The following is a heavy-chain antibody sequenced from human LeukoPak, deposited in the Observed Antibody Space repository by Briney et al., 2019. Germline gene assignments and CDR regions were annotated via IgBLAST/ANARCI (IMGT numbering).Heavy chain of an antibody. CDR1: GGSISAYY. CDR3: AREAAVGTGGFDY. CDR2: IYNSGSA. D-gene: IGHD6-13*01. Sequence: PSETLSLTCTVSGGSISAYYWSWIRQPPGKGLEWIGYIYNSGSANYNPSLQSRVTILIDTSKKQFSLKVSSVTAADTAVYYCAREAAVGTGGFDYWGQGTLVTVSS. V-gene: IGHV4-59*01. J-gene: IGHJ4*02.